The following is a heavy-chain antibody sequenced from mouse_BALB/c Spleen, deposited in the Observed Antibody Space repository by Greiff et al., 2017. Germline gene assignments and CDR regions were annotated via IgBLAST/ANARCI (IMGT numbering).Heavy chain of an antibody. CDR1: GFTFSSYG. CDR3: ARHEGYEDY. Sequence: VQLKESGGDLVKPGGSLKLSCAASGFTFSSYGMSWVRQTPDKRLEWVATISSGGSYTYYPDSVKGRFTISRDNAKNTLYLQMSSLKSEDTAMYYCARHEGYEDYWGQGTTLTVSS. V-gene: IGHV5-6*01. J-gene: IGHJ2*01. D-gene: IGHD2-14*01. CDR2: ISSGGSYT.